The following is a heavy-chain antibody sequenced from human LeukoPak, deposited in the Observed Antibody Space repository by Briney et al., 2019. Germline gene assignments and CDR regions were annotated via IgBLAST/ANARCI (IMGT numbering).Heavy chain of an antibody. CDR3: ARELGSSWYWWFDP. D-gene: IGHD6-13*01. CDR1: GGSISSGSYY. V-gene: IGHV4-61*02. CDR2: IYTSGST. J-gene: IGHJ5*02. Sequence: SQTLSLTCTVSGGSISSGSYYWSWIRQPAGKGLEWIGRIYTSGSTNYNPSLKSRVTISVDTSKNQFSLKLSSVTAADTAVYYCARELGSSWYWWFDPWGQGTLVTVSS.